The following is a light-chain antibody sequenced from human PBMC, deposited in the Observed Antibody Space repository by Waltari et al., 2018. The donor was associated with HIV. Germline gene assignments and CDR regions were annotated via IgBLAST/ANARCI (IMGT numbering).Light chain of an antibody. V-gene: IGLV2-14*01. CDR1: SSDIGNHKY. Sequence: QSALTQPASVPGSPGQSITISCVGTSSDIGNHKYVSWFHNHPGKALKLIIYEVSNRPSGFSDRFSRSKSGNTASLTISGLQVEDEAEYYCNSETSAGTYVFGTGTKVTVL. CDR2: EVS. CDR3: NSETSAGTYV. J-gene: IGLJ1*01.